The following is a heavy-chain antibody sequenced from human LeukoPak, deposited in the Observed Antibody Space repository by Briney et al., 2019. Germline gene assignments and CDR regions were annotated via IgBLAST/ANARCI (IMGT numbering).Heavy chain of an antibody. J-gene: IGHJ6*04. CDR2: INTSGST. Sequence: PSETLSLTCTVSGGSISSGSYYWSWIRQPAGKRLEWIGRINTSGSTNYNPSLKSRVTISVDTSKNQFSLKLSSVTAADTAVYYSARGVLPYFDWLSMQNMDVWGKGTTVTVSS. CDR1: GGSISSGSYY. V-gene: IGHV4-61*02. CDR3: ARGVLPYFDWLSMQNMDV. D-gene: IGHD3-9*01.